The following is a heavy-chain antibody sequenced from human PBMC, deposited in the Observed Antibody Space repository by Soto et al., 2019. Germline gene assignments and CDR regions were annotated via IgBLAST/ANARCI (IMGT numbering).Heavy chain of an antibody. CDR3: AASCVACGGFNYYGMDV. CDR2: IYYSGTT. V-gene: IGHV4-31*01. J-gene: IGHJ6*02. D-gene: IGHD2-21*01. CDR1: GGSISSGGYY. Sequence: QVQLQESGPGLVKPSQTLSLTCTVSGGSISSGGYYWYWIRQHPGKGLEWIGYIYYSGTTYYNPSLNGPVTISVDTSKNQFSLKLSSVTAADTAVYYCAASCVACGGFNYYGMDVWGQGTTVTVSS.